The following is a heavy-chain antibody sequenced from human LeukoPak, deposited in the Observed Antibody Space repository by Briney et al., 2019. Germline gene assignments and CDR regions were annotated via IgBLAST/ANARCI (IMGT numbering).Heavy chain of an antibody. CDR1: GYTFTCYY. CDR2: INPNSGGT. Sequence: ASVKVSCKASGYTFTCYYMHWVRQAPGQGLEWMGWINPNSGGTNYAQKFQGRVTMTRDTSISTAYMELSRLRSDDTAVYYCARDRITGTPYDAFDIWGQGTMVTVSS. J-gene: IGHJ3*02. V-gene: IGHV1-2*02. CDR3: ARDRITGTPYDAFDI. D-gene: IGHD1-20*01.